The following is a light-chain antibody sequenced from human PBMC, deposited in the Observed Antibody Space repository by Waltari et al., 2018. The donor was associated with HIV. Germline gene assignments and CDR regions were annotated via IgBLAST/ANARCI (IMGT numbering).Light chain of an antibody. CDR3: GAWDTRLSIVI. CDR2: ENS. V-gene: IGLV1-51*01. Sequence: QSVLTPPPSVSAAPGQTVSISCSGSSSHIGNNFVSWYQQLPGAAPRLLIYENSFRPSGIPGRFSGSKSVTSATLDISGLQTGDEATYFCGAWDTRLSIVIFGGGTKLTVL. CDR1: SSHIGNNF. J-gene: IGLJ2*01.